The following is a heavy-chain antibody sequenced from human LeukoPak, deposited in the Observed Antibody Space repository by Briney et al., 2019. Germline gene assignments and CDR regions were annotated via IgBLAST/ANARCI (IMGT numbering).Heavy chain of an antibody. D-gene: IGHD1-26*01. V-gene: IGHV4-39*01. J-gene: IGHJ4*02. CDR2: IYYSGST. CDR1: GGSISSSSYY. Sequence: SETLSLTCTVSGGSISSSSYYWGWIRRPPGKGLEWIGSIYYSGSTYYNPSLKSRVTISVDTSKNQFSLKLSSVTAADTAVYYCARGRAGIVGATTRTLDYWGQGTLVTVSS. CDR3: ARGRAGIVGATTRTLDY.